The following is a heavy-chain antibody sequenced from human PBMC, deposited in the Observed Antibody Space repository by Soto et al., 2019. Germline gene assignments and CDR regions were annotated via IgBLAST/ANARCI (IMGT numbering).Heavy chain of an antibody. CDR3: AREGDSSGWYNWFDP. J-gene: IGHJ5*02. CDR2: ISSSTI. D-gene: IGHD3-22*01. CDR1: GFTFSSYS. Sequence: EVQLVESGGGLVQPGGSLRLSCAASGFTFSSYSMNWVRQAPGKGLEWVSYISSSTIYYADSVKGRFTISRDNAKNSLYLQMNSLRAEDTAVYYCAREGDSSGWYNWFDPWGQGTLVTVSS. V-gene: IGHV3-48*01.